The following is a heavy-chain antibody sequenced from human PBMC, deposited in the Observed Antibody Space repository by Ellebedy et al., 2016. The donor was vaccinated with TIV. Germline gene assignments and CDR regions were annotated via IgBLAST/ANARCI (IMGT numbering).Heavy chain of an antibody. Sequence: MPSETLSLTCSVSGVSVNSDNNYWTWIRQPPGKGLEWIGDLYFSGNPNYNPSLKSRVTISIDTSKNQFSLNLKSVNAADTAVYYCATTGEGGSYRLGSWGPGTLVTVSS. CDR3: ATTGEGGSYRLGS. CDR2: LYFSGNP. J-gene: IGHJ5*02. D-gene: IGHD3-16*01. CDR1: GVSVNSDNNY. V-gene: IGHV4-61*01.